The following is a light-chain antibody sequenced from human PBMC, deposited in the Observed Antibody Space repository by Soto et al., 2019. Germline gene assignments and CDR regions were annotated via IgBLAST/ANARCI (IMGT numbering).Light chain of an antibody. CDR3: QYYGNSPL. Sequence: EIVITQSPGTLSLSPGEGATLSCRASQSVNSNYLGWYQQRPGQAPRLLIYGASSRATGIPDRFGGSGSGTDFILTISRLEPEDFAVYYCQYYGNSPLFGQGTRLEI. V-gene: IGKV3-20*01. CDR2: GAS. J-gene: IGKJ5*01. CDR1: QSVNSNY.